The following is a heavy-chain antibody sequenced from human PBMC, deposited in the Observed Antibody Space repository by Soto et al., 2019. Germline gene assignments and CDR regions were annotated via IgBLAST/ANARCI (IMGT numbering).Heavy chain of an antibody. D-gene: IGHD3-22*01. CDR2: IWYDGSNK. CDR1: GFTFSSYG. V-gene: IGHV3-33*01. Sequence: QVQLVESGGGVVQPGRSLRLSCAASGFTFSSYGMHWVRQAPGKGLEWVAVIWYDGSNKYYADSVKGRITISRDNSKNTLYLQMNSLRAEDTAVYYCARDRGDYSSGIYPSDYWGQGTLVTVSS. J-gene: IGHJ4*02. CDR3: ARDRGDYSSGIYPSDY.